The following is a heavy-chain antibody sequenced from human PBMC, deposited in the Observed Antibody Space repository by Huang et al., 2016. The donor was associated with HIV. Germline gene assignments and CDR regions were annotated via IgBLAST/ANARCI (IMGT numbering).Heavy chain of an antibody. J-gene: IGHJ4*02. V-gene: IGHV3-30-3*01. CDR3: ARSEPSRYYFDY. CDR2: ISKEGSTK. Sequence: QVQLVESGGGVVQPGTSLRLSCAASGFTFSNYAMNWVRQAPGKGLDWVEVISKEGSTKYYADSFKGRFTISRDNSKNTVYLQMNSLRAEDTAVYYCARSEPSRYYFDYWGQGTLVTVSS. CDR1: GFTFSNYA.